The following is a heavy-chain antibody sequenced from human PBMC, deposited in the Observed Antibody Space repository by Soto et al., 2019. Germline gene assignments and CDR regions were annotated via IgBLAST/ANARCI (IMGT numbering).Heavy chain of an antibody. V-gene: IGHV3-23*01. CDR3: ARDVMDYYDIPGAFDI. CDR2: ISGSGGST. CDR1: GFTFSSYA. Sequence: PGGSLRLSCAASGFTFSSYAMSWVRQAPGKGLEWVSAISGSGGSTYYADSVKGRFTISRDNSKNTLYLQMNSLRAEDTAVYYCARDVMDYYDIPGAFDIWGQGTMVTVSS. J-gene: IGHJ3*02. D-gene: IGHD3-22*01.